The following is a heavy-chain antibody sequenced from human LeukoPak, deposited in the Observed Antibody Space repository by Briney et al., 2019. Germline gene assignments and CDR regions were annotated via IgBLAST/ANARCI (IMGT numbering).Heavy chain of an antibody. CDR3: ARQTRHYDSSGYSPKYYFDY. Sequence: PSETLSLTCTVSGGSISSYYWSWIRQPPGKGLEWIGYIYYSGSTNYNPSLKSRVTISVDTSKNQFSLKLSSVTAADTAVYYCARQTRHYDSSGYSPKYYFDYWGQGTLVTVSS. CDR2: IYYSGST. V-gene: IGHV4-59*08. CDR1: GGSISSYY. J-gene: IGHJ4*02. D-gene: IGHD3-22*01.